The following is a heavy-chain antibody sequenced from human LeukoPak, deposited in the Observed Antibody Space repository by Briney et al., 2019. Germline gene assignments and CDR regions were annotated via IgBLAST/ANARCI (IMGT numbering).Heavy chain of an antibody. Sequence: SETLSLTCAVHGGSFSGYYWTWIRQPPGKGLEWIGEINLSGGTKYNPSLKSRVTISAETSNNQFLLKLNSVTGADTAVYYCVRGVSGWYGFDYWGQGTLVTVSS. V-gene: IGHV4-34*01. D-gene: IGHD6-19*01. CDR1: GGSFSGYY. CDR3: VRGVSGWYGFDY. CDR2: INLSGGT. J-gene: IGHJ4*02.